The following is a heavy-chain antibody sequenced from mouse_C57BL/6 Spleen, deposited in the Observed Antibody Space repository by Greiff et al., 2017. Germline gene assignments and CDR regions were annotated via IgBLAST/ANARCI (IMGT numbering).Heavy chain of an antibody. V-gene: IGHV1-64*01. J-gene: IGHJ3*01. CDR1: GYTFTSYW. D-gene: IGHD2-4*01. CDR2: IHPNSGST. CDR3: AREGDYDWFAY. Sequence: QVQLQQPGAELVKPGASVTLSCKASGYTFTSYWMHWVKQRPGQGLEWIGMIHPNSGSTNYNEKFKSKATLTVDKSSSTAYMQLSSLTSEDSAVYYGAREGDYDWFAYWGQGTLVTVSA.